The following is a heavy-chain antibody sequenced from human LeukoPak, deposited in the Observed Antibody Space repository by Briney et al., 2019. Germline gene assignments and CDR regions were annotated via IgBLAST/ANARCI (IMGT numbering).Heavy chain of an antibody. J-gene: IGHJ4*02. D-gene: IGHD3-16*01. CDR1: GYIFTRDW. CDR2: IYPGDSDT. V-gene: IGHV5-51*01. CDR3: ARGSFSYGPGGD. Sequence: GESLKISCQGSGYIFTRDWIAWVRQQTGKGLEWMGIIYPGDSDTRYSPSFQGHVTISADKSISTAYLQWSSLKASDTAMYFCARGSFSYGPGGDWGQGTLVTVSS.